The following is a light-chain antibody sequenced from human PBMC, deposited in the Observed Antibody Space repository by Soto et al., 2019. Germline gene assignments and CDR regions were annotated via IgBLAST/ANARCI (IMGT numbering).Light chain of an antibody. J-gene: IGLJ2*01. V-gene: IGLV4-69*01. Sequence: QAVVTQSPSASASLGASVKLTCTLSSGHSSYAIAWHQQQPEKGPRYLMKLNSDGSHIKGDGIPDRFSGSSSGAERYLTIPSPQSGDGANFYCQTGGPGPVFGGGPKLTVL. CDR3: QTGGPGPV. CDR1: SGHSSYA. CDR2: LNSDGSH.